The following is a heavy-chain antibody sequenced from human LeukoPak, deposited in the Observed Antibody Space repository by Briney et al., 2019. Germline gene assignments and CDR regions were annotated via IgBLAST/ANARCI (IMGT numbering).Heavy chain of an antibody. Sequence: GASVKVSCKVSGYTLTELSMHWVRQAPGKGLEWMGGFDPEDGETIYAQKFQGRVTMTEDTSTDTAYMELGSVSSEDTAVYYCARDGVAGTSNPYNWFDPWGQGTLVTVSS. D-gene: IGHD6-19*01. V-gene: IGHV1-24*01. CDR2: FDPEDGET. CDR3: ARDGVAGTSNPYNWFDP. CDR1: GYTLTELS. J-gene: IGHJ5*02.